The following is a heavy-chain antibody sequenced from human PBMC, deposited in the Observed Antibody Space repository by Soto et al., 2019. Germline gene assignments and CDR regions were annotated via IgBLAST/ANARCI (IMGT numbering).Heavy chain of an antibody. CDR3: TRDRSSGWSEY. J-gene: IGHJ4*02. CDR1: GFTVTNNY. CDR2: IYSGGTT. D-gene: IGHD6-19*01. V-gene: IGHV3-66*01. Sequence: VQLVESGGGLVQPGGSLRVSCAASGFTVTNNYMRWVRQAPGKGLEWVSVIYSGGTTDYADSVKDRFTISRDNSRNTLYLQMNSLRGDDTAVYYCTRDRSSGWSEYWGQGTLVTVSS.